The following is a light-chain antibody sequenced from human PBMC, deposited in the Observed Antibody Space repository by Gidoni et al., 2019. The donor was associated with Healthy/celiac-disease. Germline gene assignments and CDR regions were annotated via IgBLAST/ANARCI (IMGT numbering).Light chain of an antibody. J-gene: IGKJ1*01. Sequence: EIVMTQSPATLSVSPGERATLSCRASQSVRSNLAWYQQKPGQAPRLLIYGASTRATGIPARFSGSVSGTEFTLTISSLQSEDCAVYYCQQYNNWPRTFGQGTKVEIK. V-gene: IGKV3-15*01. CDR2: GAS. CDR1: QSVRSN. CDR3: QQYNNWPRT.